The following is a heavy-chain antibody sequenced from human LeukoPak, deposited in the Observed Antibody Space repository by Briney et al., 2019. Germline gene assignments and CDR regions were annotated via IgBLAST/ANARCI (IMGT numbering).Heavy chain of an antibody. J-gene: IGHJ4*02. D-gene: IGHD3-10*01. CDR2: ISSSSTI. Sequence: PGGSLRLSCAASGFTFSSYSMNWVRQAPGKGLEWVSYISSSSTIYYADSVKGRFTISRDNAKNSLYLQMNSLRDEDTAVYYCARDRFGELSVVWDYWGQGTLVTVSS. CDR3: ARDRFGELSVVWDY. V-gene: IGHV3-48*02. CDR1: GFTFSSYS.